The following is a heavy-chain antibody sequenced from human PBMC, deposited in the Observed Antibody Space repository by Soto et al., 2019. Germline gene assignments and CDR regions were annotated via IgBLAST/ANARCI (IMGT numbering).Heavy chain of an antibody. CDR2: MDPKNGNA. CDR3: ARAPTRVTVTTPFGQ. CDR1: GYTFTNYY. D-gene: IGHD4-17*01. Sequence: QELLVQSGAEVKKPGASVKVSCKTSGYTFTNYYINWVRQATGQGLEWLGWMDPKNGNAGYAQSCQGRVTLTRNTSISTAFMELSGLRSDEPAIYFCARAPTRVTVTTPFGQWGQGTLVTVSS. J-gene: IGHJ1*01. V-gene: IGHV1-8*02.